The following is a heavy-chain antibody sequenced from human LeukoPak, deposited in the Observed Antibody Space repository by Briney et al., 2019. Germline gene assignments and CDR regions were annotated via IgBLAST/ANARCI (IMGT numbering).Heavy chain of an antibody. CDR1: GFTFSSYG. Sequence: GGSLRLSCAASGFTFSSYGMHWVRQAPGKGLEWVAFIRYDGSNKYYPDSVKGRFTISRDNSKNTLYLQMNSLRADDTAVYYCAGPPNDFWSGYPYYYYYMDVWGKGTTVTVSS. D-gene: IGHD3-3*01. CDR3: AGPPNDFWSGYPYYYYYMDV. V-gene: IGHV3-30*02. J-gene: IGHJ6*03. CDR2: IRYDGSNK.